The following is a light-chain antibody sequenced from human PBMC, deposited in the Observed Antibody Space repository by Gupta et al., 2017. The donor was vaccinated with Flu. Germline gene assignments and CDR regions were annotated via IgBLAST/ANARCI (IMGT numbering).Light chain of an antibody. Sequence: IQLTQSPYSLSASVGDRVTITCRASQSISSYLDWYQQKPGKAPKLLISAASSSQSGIPSRFSGSGSGTDFTLTISSLQSEDFATYYCQQSDSSPLTFGGGTKVEIK. CDR3: QQSDSSPLT. CDR2: AAS. V-gene: IGKV1-39*01. CDR1: QSISSY. J-gene: IGKJ4*01.